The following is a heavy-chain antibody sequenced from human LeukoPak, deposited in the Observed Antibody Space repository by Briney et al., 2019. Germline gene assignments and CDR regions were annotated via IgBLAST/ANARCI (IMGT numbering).Heavy chain of an antibody. J-gene: IGHJ6*03. CDR2: ISGTRANT. Sequence: GGSLRLSCAASGFTFIGYGMHWVRQAPGKGLEWVSAISGTRANTFYADSVKGRFTMSRDNPKNMLYLQMNSLRAEDTALYYCAKGIRQLGNYYYYMDVWGKGTTVTVSS. V-gene: IGHV3-23*01. CDR3: AKGIRQLGNYYYYMDV. CDR1: GFTFIGYG. D-gene: IGHD7-27*01.